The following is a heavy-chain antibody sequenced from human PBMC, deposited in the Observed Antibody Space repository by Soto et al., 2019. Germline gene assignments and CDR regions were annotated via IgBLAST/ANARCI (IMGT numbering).Heavy chain of an antibody. CDR2: ITTDKGKT. J-gene: IGHJ4*02. CDR1: GYTFTSYG. Sequence: QVQLVQSGPEVKKPGASVKVSCKTSGYTFTSYGIIWVRQAPGQGIEWMGWITTDKGKTTYAQKFQGRVTMTTDTSTSTGYMELRSLRSDDTAVYYCATRSPAFDYWGQGTLVTVSS. V-gene: IGHV1-18*01. CDR3: ATRSPAFDY.